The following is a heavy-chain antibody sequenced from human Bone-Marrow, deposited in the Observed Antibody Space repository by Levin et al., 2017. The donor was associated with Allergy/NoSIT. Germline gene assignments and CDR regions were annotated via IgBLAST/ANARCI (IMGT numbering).Heavy chain of an antibody. J-gene: IGHJ5*02. CDR2: ISGSGGST. CDR1: GFTFSSYA. D-gene: IGHD2-2*01. Sequence: GGSLRLSCAASGFTFSSYAMSWVRQAPGKGLEWVSAISGSGGSTYYADSVKGRFTISRDNSKNTLYLQMNSLRAEDTAVYYCAARTLTAASFGGHTNWFDPWGQGTLVTVSS. CDR3: AARTLTAASFGGHTNWFDP. V-gene: IGHV3-23*01.